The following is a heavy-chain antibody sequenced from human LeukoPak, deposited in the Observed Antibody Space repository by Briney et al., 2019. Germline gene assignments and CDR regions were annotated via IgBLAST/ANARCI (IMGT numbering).Heavy chain of an antibody. V-gene: IGHV3-23*01. CDR3: AKARYCSSTTCYISQIDY. Sequence: GGSLRLSCAASGFTFSSYAMSWVRQAPGKGLEWVSAISGSGGSTYYADSVKGRFTISRDNSKNTLYLQMNSLRAEDTAVFSCAKARYCSSTTCYISQIDYWGQGTLVTVSS. CDR1: GFTFSSYA. J-gene: IGHJ4*02. CDR2: ISGSGGST. D-gene: IGHD2-2*01.